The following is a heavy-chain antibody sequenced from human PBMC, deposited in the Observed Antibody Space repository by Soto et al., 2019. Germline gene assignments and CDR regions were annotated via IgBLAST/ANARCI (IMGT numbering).Heavy chain of an antibody. CDR1: GYTFTSYG. Sequence: ASVKVSCKASGYTFTSYGISWVRQAPGQGLEWMGWISAYNGNTNYAQKLQGRVTMTTDTSTSTAFMELRSLRSDDTAVYYCARDLDSSSWYWNNWFDPWGQGTLVTVSS. CDR3: ARDLDSSSWYWNNWFDP. CDR2: ISAYNGNT. D-gene: IGHD6-13*01. V-gene: IGHV1-18*01. J-gene: IGHJ5*02.